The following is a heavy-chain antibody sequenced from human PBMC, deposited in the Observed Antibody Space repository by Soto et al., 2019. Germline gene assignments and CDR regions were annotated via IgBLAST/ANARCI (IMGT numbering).Heavy chain of an antibody. CDR2: IYHSGST. D-gene: IGHD3-10*01. CDR1: GGSISSINW. J-gene: IGHJ6*02. V-gene: IGHV4-4*02. Sequence: QVQLQESGPGLVKPSGTLSLTCDVSGGSISSINWWSWVRQPPGKGLKWIGEIYHSGSTTYNPSLKSRVTISVDTSKNQFSLKLSSVTAADTAVYYCARGPNYYGSGKAYYYYGMDVWGQGTTVTVSS. CDR3: ARGPNYYGSGKAYYYYGMDV.